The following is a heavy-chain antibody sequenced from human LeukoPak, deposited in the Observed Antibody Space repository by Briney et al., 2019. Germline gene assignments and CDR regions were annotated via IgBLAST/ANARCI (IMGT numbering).Heavy chain of an antibody. CDR1: GFTFTAYD. J-gene: IGHJ4*02. D-gene: IGHD6-13*01. V-gene: IGHV1-2*06. CDR3: ARDRLSAAGRGG. Sequence: GASVKVSCKASGFTFTAYDLHWVRQAPGHGREWMGRINTNSGDTNYGQKFQDRVTMTRDTSITTVYMELSRLTSDDTAVYYCARDRLSAAGRGGWGPGTLVTVSS. CDR2: INTNSGDT.